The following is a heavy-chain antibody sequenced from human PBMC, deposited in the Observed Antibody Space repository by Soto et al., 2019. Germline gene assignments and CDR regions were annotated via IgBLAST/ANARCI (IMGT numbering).Heavy chain of an antibody. D-gene: IGHD3-10*01. Sequence: PGGSLRLSCAASGFTSGFTFSNAWMSWVRLAPGKGLEWVGHFKSETDGGTTDYAAPVKGRFTISRDDSKNTLYLQMNSLKTEDTAVYYCTTETYYYGSGSSLFDYWGQGTLVTVSS. CDR1: GFTFSNAW. CDR2: FKSETDGGTT. V-gene: IGHV3-15*01. J-gene: IGHJ4*02. CDR3: TTETYYYGSGSSLFDY.